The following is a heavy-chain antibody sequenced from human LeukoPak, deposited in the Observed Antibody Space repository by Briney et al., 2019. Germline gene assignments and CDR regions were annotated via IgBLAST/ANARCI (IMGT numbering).Heavy chain of an antibody. V-gene: IGHV4-59*08. Sequence: SDTLSPTCPVSGGSITSQYWSWIRQPPGEGLEWIGYVFHGGSTNYNPSLKTRATTSVDRTKNQCSLKLSSVTAADTAVYYCGRHGGVTMVGGVLADGFDIWGQGTMVTVSP. J-gene: IGHJ3*02. CDR1: GGSITSQY. CDR3: GRHGGVTMVGGVLADGFDI. D-gene: IGHD3-10*01. CDR2: VFHGGST.